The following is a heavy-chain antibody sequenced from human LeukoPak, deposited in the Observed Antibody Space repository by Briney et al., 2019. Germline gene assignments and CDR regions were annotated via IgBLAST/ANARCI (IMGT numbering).Heavy chain of an antibody. Sequence: PSETLSLTCSVSGGSISNSGYYWGWIRQPPGQGLEWIVSIYYSGSTYYNPSLKSRITISVDTSKNQFSLKLSSVTAADTAVYYCASRSSGYSSGWLVFDYWGQGTLVTVSS. CDR2: IYYSGST. J-gene: IGHJ4*02. CDR3: ASRSSGYSSGWLVFDY. D-gene: IGHD6-19*01. V-gene: IGHV4-39*01. CDR1: GGSISNSGYY.